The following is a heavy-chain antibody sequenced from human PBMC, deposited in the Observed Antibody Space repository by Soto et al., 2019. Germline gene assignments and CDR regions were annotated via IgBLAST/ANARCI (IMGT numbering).Heavy chain of an antibody. V-gene: IGHV3-30-3*01. J-gene: IGHJ5*02. CDR1: GFTFSSYA. Sequence: GGSLRLSCAASGFTFSSYAMHWVRQAPGKGPEWVAVISYDGSNKYYADSVKGRFTISRDNSKNTLYLQMNSLRAEDTAVYYCARAAWGGSPLTSWFDPWGQGTLVTVSS. CDR2: ISYDGSNK. D-gene: IGHD1-26*01. CDR3: ARAAWGGSPLTSWFDP.